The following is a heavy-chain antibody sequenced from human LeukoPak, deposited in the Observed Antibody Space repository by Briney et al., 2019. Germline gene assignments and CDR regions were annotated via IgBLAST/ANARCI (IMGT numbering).Heavy chain of an antibody. CDR3: ARFRRDGSNYNDY. D-gene: IGHD5-24*01. V-gene: IGHV3-21*06. CDR1: GFTFSDYS. J-gene: IGHJ4*02. CDR2: ISSRSTYV. Sequence: GGSLRLSCAASGFTFSDYSINWVRQAPGKGLEWVSSISSRSTYVFYADSEKGRFAISRDNAKNSMYLQMNGLRAEDTAVYYCARFRRDGSNYNDYWGQGTLVTVSS.